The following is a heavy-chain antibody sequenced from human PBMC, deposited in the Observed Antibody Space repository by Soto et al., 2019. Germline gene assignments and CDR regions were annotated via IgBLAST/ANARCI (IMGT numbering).Heavy chain of an antibody. CDR2: IKQDGSEK. V-gene: IGHV3-7*01. Sequence: GGSLRLSCASSGFTFSSYWMSWVRQAPGKGLEWVANIKQDGSEKYYVDSVKGRFTISRDNAKNSLYLQMNGLRAEDTAVYYCARVGVLRFLEWPINPPFDHWGQGTLVTVSS. CDR1: GFTFSSYW. D-gene: IGHD3-3*01. J-gene: IGHJ4*02. CDR3: ARVGVLRFLEWPINPPFDH.